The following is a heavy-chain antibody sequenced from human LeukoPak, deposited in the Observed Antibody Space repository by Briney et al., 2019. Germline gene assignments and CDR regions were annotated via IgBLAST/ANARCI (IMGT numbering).Heavy chain of an antibody. Sequence: SETLSLTCAVSDGSLSSGGYSLNWIRQPPGRGLEWIGYIYDDGRTRYNPSLKSRVTISVDRSKNQFSLNLNSVTAADTAVYYCARARVTGNYYYYYGMDVWGQGTTVTVSS. CDR3: ARARVTGNYYYYYGMDV. J-gene: IGHJ6*02. CDR2: IYDDGRT. CDR1: DGSLSSGGYS. D-gene: IGHD1-14*01. V-gene: IGHV4-30-2*01.